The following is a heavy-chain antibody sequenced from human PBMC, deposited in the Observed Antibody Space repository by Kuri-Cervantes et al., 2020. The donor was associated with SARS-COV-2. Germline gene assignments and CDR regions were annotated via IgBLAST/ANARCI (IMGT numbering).Heavy chain of an antibody. CDR1: GFTFNTHV. J-gene: IGHJ6*03. Sequence: GGSLRLSCAASGFTFNTHVMHWIRLAPGKGLEWVAVIWYDGSNKYYADSVKGRFAISRDNSKNTLYLQMNSLRAEDTAVYYCVSEVQRKYQVLSALPPAYYYFMDVWGKGTTVTVSS. CDR2: IWYDGSNK. D-gene: IGHD3-16*02. V-gene: IGHV3-33*01. CDR3: VSEVQRKYQVLSALPPAYYYFMDV.